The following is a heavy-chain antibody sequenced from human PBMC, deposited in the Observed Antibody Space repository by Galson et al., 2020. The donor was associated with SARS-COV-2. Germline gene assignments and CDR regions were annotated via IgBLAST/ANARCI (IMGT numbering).Heavy chain of an antibody. D-gene: IGHD3-10*01. CDR1: DFTFSIYG. J-gene: IGHJ6*02. V-gene: IGHV3-30*18. CDR2: TSYDGNTK. CDR3: VKDPWGPYGSGTYTGMDV. Sequence: QLGESLKISCAASDFTFSIYGTHWVRQAPGKGLEWVAVTSYDGNTKFYGDSTKGRFSISRDTSNTLYLQMNNLRPEDTAVYYCVKDPWGPYGSGTYTGMDVWAQGTTVTVSS.